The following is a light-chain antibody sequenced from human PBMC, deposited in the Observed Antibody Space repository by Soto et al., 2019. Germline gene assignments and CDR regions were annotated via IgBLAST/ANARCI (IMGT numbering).Light chain of an antibody. Sequence: QSALTQPASVSGSPGQSITISCTGSSSDNRAYNYVSWYQQHHPGEDHKVIIYDVSHRPAGASNRISGSKSGNTASLTFSCLQTEDEADYFCCSYTSATTYVFGTGTKVTVL. CDR1: SSDNRAYNY. CDR3: CSYTSATTYV. V-gene: IGLV2-14*03. CDR2: DVS. J-gene: IGLJ1*01.